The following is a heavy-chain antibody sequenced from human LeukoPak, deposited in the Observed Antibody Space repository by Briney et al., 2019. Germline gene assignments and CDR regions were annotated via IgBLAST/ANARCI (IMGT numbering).Heavy chain of an antibody. CDR2: ISVSGGST. D-gene: IGHD6-19*01. Sequence: GRSLRLSWAAAAFTFSNYAMSWVRQAPGKGLEWVSAISVSGGSTYYADSVKGRFTISRDNSKNTLFLQMNSLRAEDTAVYYCAKLDPSGWYFDYWGQGTLVTVSS. V-gene: IGHV3-23*01. CDR1: AFTFSNYA. CDR3: AKLDPSGWYFDY. J-gene: IGHJ4*02.